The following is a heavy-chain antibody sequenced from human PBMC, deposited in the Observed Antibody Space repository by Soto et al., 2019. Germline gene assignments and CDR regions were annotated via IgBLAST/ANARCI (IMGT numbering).Heavy chain of an antibody. J-gene: IGHJ5*02. V-gene: IGHV3-30-3*01. D-gene: IGHD3-22*01. CDR1: GFTFSSYA. CDR3: ARDHNYYDSSGYSSGWFDP. CDR2: ISYDGSNK. Sequence: QVQLVESGGGVVQPGRSLRLSCAASGFTFSSYAMHWVRQAPGKGLEWVAVISYDGSNKYYADSVKGRFTISRDNSKNTLYLQMNSLRAEDTAVYYCARDHNYYDSSGYSSGWFDPWGQGTLVTVSS.